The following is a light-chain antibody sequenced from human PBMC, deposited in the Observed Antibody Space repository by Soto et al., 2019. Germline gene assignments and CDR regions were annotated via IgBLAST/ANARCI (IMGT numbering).Light chain of an antibody. Sequence: EIVFTQSPRTLSLSPGERGTPSSRACQRVSSSYLAWYQQKPGQAPRLLIYGASSSATGIPDRSSGSGAGTDFTLTISRLEPEDFAVYYCQQYGSSSIIFGQGTRLEIK. J-gene: IGKJ5*01. CDR1: QRVSSSY. CDR2: GAS. V-gene: IGKV3-20*01. CDR3: QQYGSSSII.